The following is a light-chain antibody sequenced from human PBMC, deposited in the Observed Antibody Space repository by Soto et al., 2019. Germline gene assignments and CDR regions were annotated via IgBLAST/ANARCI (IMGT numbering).Light chain of an antibody. CDR1: SSDVGAYNY. J-gene: IGLJ1*01. V-gene: IGLV2-14*01. CDR3: SSYTRSRTYV. Sequence: QSVLTQPASVSGSPGQSITISCTGTSSDVGAYNYVSWFQQHPGKAPKLLIYEVSNRPSGVSYRFSGSKSGSTASLTISGLQAEDAADYYCSSYTRSRTYVFGTGTKVTVL. CDR2: EVS.